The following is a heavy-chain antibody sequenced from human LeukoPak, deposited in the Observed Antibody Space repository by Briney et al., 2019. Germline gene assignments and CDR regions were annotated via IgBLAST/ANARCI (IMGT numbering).Heavy chain of an antibody. CDR3: ARDSYGDSGRRVFDY. V-gene: IGHV4-34*01. D-gene: IGHD4-17*01. Sequence: GSLRLSCAASGFTFSSSGMHWVRQAPGKGLEWIGEINHSGSTNYNPSLKSRVTISVDTSKNQFSLKVSSVTAADTAVYYCARDSYGDSGRRVFDYWGQGTLVTVSS. CDR2: INHSGST. CDR1: GFTFSSSG. J-gene: IGHJ4*02.